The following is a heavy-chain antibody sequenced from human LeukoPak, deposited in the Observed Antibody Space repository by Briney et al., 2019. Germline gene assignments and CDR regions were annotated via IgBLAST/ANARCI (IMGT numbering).Heavy chain of an antibody. Sequence: PSETLSLTCALYGGSFSGYYWSWIRQPPGKGLEWIGEINHSGSTNYNPSLKSRVTISVDTSKNQFSLKLSSVTAADTAVYYCARQYSSSWFSFDYWGQGTLVTVSS. CDR3: ARQYSSSWFSFDY. V-gene: IGHV4-34*01. CDR1: GGSFSGYY. D-gene: IGHD6-13*01. CDR2: INHSGST. J-gene: IGHJ4*02.